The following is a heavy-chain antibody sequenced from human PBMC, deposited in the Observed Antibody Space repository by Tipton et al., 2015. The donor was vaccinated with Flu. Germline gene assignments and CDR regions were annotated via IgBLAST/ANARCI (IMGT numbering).Heavy chain of an antibody. J-gene: IGHJ4*02. CDR2: IYHSGST. CDR3: ARVTSEPILWWYFDY. Sequence: LRISCTVSGYSISSSYYWGWIRQPPGKGLEWIGSIYHSGSTYYNPSLKSRVTISVDTSKNQFSLKLSSVTAADTAVYYCARVTSEPILWWYFDYWGQGTLVTVSS. CDR1: GYSISSSYY. D-gene: IGHD2-21*01. V-gene: IGHV4-38-2*02.